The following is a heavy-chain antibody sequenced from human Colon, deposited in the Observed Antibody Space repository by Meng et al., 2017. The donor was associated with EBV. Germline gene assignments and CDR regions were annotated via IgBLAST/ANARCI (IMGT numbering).Heavy chain of an antibody. V-gene: IGHV4-34*01. CDR2: INYSGNT. CDR1: GGSFRGYY. D-gene: IGHD5-24*01. Sequence: QVQLQQWGAGLLKPSETLSLSCAVYGGSFRGYYWTWIRQPPGKGLEWVAEINYSGNTNYSPSLKSRVTISIDTSKNQFSLKLSSVTAADTAIYYCARVGGLDGYRLGGDYWGQGALVTVSS. CDR3: ARVGGLDGYRLGGDY. J-gene: IGHJ4*02.